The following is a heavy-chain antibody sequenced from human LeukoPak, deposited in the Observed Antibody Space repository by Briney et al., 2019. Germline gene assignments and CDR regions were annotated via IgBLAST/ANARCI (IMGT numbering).Heavy chain of an antibody. CDR3: AREGQWLPGFDY. V-gene: IGHV4-59*01. Sequence: SETLSLTCTVSGGSISSYYWSWIRQPPGKGLEWIGYIYYSGSTNYNPSLKSRVTISVDTSKNQFSLKLSSVTAADTAVYYCAREGQWLPGFDYWGQGTLVTVSP. CDR1: GGSISSYY. J-gene: IGHJ4*02. CDR2: IYYSGST. D-gene: IGHD6-19*01.